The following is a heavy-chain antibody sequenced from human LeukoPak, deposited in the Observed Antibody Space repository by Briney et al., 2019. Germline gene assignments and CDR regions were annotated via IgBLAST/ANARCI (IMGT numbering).Heavy chain of an antibody. V-gene: IGHV3-74*01. CDR1: GFTLSDYW. D-gene: IGHD3-16*01. Sequence: GGSLRLSCAASGFTLSDYWMNWVRQAPGRGPVWVSHISPDGRNIAYADSVKGRFTISRDSAKNTLYLQMNSLRVGDTAVYYCVRDGGGLTPYDCWGQGTLVTVSS. CDR2: ISPDGRNI. CDR3: VRDGGGLTPYDC. J-gene: IGHJ4*02.